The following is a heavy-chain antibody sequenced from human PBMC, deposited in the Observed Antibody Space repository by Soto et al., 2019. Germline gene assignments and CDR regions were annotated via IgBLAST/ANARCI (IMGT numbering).Heavy chain of an antibody. J-gene: IGHJ6*02. CDR3: ARSQGGSSSLDIYYYCYYGMDV. Sequence: QVQLVQSGAEVKKPGSSVKVSCKAPGGTFSSYAISWVRQAPGQGLEWMGGIIPIFGTAKYAQKFQGRVTITPDESTSTGYMELSSLRSEDTAVYYCARSQGGSSSLDIYYYCYYGMDVWGQGTTVTVSS. V-gene: IGHV1-69*01. CDR2: IIPIFGTA. D-gene: IGHD2-15*01. CDR1: GGTFSSYA.